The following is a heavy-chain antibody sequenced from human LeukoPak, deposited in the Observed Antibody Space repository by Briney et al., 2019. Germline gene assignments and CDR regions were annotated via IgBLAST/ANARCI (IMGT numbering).Heavy chain of an antibody. J-gene: IGHJ4*02. CDR1: GGSISSSSYS. CDR3: ARRRATVTTSYFDY. CDR2: IYYSGST. Sequence: SETLSLTCTVSGGSISSSSYSWGWIRQPPGKGLEWIGSIYYSGSTYYNPSLKSRVTISVDTSKNQFSLKLSSVTAADTAVYYCARRRATVTTSYFDYWGQGTLVTVSS. V-gene: IGHV4-39*01. D-gene: IGHD4-17*01.